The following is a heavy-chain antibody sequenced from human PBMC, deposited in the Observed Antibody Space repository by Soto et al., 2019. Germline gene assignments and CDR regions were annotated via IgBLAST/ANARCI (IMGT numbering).Heavy chain of an antibody. Sequence: LRLSCAASGFTFSSYAMGVVRQAPGKGLEWVSAISGSGGSTYYADSVKGRFTISIDNSNNTLYLQMNSLRAEDTAVYYWAKRARLGELYLYLDYWGQGTMVTVYS. V-gene: IGHV3-23*01. J-gene: IGHJ4*02. CDR3: AKRARLGELYLYLDY. D-gene: IGHD3-16*01. CDR1: GFTFSSYA. CDR2: ISGSGGST.